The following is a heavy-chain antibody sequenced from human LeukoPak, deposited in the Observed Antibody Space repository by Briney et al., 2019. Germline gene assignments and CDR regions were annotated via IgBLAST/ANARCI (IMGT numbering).Heavy chain of an antibody. D-gene: IGHD3-3*01. CDR3: ARLGVGFFDY. V-gene: IGHV4-30-2*01. CDR1: GGSISSGGYY. Sequence: SETLSLTCTVSGGSISSGGYYWSWIRQPPGKGLEWIGYIYHSGSTYYNPSLKSRVTISVDRSKNQFSLKLSSVTAADTAVYYCARLGVGFFDYWGQGTLVTVSS. CDR2: IYHSGST. J-gene: IGHJ4*02.